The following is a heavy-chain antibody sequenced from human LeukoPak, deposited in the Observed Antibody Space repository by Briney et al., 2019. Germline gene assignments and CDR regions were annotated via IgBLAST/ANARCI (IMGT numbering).Heavy chain of an antibody. J-gene: IGHJ6*03. D-gene: IGHD2-2*01. V-gene: IGHV3-7*01. CDR2: IKQDGREK. Sequence: GGALRLSSAASGFTISTYWMIWVRQAPGKGLEWVANIKQDGREKYYVDSVKGRFTISRDNAKNSLYLQMNSLRAEDTAVYYCARGRSNIVVVPAAKGNYYYYYMDVWGKGTTVTVSS. CDR3: ARGRSNIVVVPAAKGNYYYYYMDV. CDR1: GFTISTYW.